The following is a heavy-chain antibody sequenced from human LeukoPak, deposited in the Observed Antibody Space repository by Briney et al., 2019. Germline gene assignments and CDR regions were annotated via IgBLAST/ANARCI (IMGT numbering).Heavy chain of an antibody. Sequence: RGSLRLSCSASGFTFSSYAMHWVRQAPGEGLEYISGVTSDGGTTYHADSVKGRFTISRDNSKNTLYLQMSSLRVEDTAVYYCVKVSSTVGATYFDYWGQGTLLTVSS. V-gene: IGHV3-64D*06. CDR2: VTSDGGTT. CDR3: VKVSSTVGATYFDY. CDR1: GFTFSSYA. J-gene: IGHJ4*02. D-gene: IGHD1-26*01.